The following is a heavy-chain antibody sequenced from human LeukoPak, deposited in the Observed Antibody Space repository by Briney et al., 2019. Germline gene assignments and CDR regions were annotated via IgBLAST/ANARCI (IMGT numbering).Heavy chain of an antibody. D-gene: IGHD3-10*01. J-gene: IGHJ5*02. CDR1: GGSFSGYY. Sequence: PSETLSLTCAVYGGSFSGYYWSWIRQPPGKGLEWIGEINHSGSTNYNPSLKSRVTISVDTSKNQFYLKLSSVTAADTAVYYCAREALLWFGEFNWFDPWGQGTLVTVSS. CDR2: INHSGST. CDR3: AREALLWFGEFNWFDP. V-gene: IGHV4-34*01.